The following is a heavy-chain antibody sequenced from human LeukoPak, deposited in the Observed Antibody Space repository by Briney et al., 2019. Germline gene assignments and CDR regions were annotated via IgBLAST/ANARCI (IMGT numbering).Heavy chain of an antibody. CDR3: ARESSKKTYDY. Sequence: GGSLRLSCAASGFTFSDYYMSWIRQAPGKGLEWVSVIYSGGSTYYADSVKGRFTISRDNSKNTLYLQMNSLRAEDTAVYYCARESSKKTYDYWGQGTLVTVSS. V-gene: IGHV3-53*01. J-gene: IGHJ4*02. CDR1: GFTFSDYY. CDR2: IYSGGST.